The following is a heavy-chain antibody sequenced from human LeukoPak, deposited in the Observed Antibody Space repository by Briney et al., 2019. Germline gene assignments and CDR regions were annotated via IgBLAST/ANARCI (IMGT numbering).Heavy chain of an antibody. Sequence: ASVKVSCKASGYTFTCYYLHWVRQAPGQGLEWMGWINSNSGGTNYAQKFQGRVTLTRDTSISTAYMELSSLRSDDTAVYYCARGRFLEWFTLRFDPWGQGTLVTVSS. CDR1: GYTFTCYY. D-gene: IGHD3-3*01. CDR3: ARGRFLEWFTLRFDP. V-gene: IGHV1-2*02. J-gene: IGHJ5*02. CDR2: INSNSGGT.